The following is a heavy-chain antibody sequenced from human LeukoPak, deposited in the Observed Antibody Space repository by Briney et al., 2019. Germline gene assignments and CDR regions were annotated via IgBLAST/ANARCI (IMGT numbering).Heavy chain of an antibody. CDR2: IYYDGSKE. CDR1: GFTFSDYG. V-gene: IGHV3-30*18. CDR3: AKAITPYGDYGYGMDV. Sequence: PGGSLRLSCEASGFTFSDYGVHWVRLAPGRGLEWLAVIYYDGSKEYYADSVKGRFTISRDNSKNTLYLQMNSLRAEDTAVYYCAKAITPYGDYGYGMDVWGQGTTVTVSS. J-gene: IGHJ6*02. D-gene: IGHD4-17*01.